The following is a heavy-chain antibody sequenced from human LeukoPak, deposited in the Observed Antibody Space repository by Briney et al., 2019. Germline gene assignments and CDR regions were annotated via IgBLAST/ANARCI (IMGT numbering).Heavy chain of an antibody. CDR2: ISAYNGNT. D-gene: IGHD3-10*01. CDR3: ARGHTDQGFLLRFDY. J-gene: IGHJ4*02. Sequence: HWASVKVSCKASGYTFTSYGISWVRQAPGQGLEWMGWISAYNGNTNYAQKLQGRVTITADKSTSTAYMELSSLRSEDTAVYYCARGHTDQGFLLRFDYWGQGTLVTVSS. CDR1: GYTFTSYG. V-gene: IGHV1-18*01.